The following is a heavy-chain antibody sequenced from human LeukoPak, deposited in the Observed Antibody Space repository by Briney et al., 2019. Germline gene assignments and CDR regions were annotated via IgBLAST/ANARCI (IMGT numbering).Heavy chain of an antibody. D-gene: IGHD2-15*01. CDR2: IYSGGST. V-gene: IGHV3-66*01. CDR1: GFTVSSNY. J-gene: IGHJ6*03. CDR3: ARGSGGSWDYYYMDV. Sequence: GGSLRLSCAASGFTVSSNYMSWVRQAPGKGLEWVSVIYSGGSTYYADSVKGRFTISRDNSKNTLYLQMNSLRAEDTAVYYCARGSGGSWDYYYMDVWGKGTTVTISS.